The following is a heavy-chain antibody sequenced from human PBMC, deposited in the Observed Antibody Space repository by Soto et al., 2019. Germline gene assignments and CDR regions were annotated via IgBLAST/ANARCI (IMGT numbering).Heavy chain of an antibody. CDR1: GGSISSGGYS. Sequence: QLQLQESGSGLVKPSQTLSLTCAVSGGSISSGGYSWSWIRQPPGKGLEWIGYIYHSGSTYYNPSIKSRVTISVDRSKNQFSLKLSSVTAADTAVYYCASSKRGVYYYGMDVWGQGTTVTVSS. V-gene: IGHV4-30-2*01. CDR2: IYHSGST. J-gene: IGHJ6*02. CDR3: ASSKRGVYYYGMDV.